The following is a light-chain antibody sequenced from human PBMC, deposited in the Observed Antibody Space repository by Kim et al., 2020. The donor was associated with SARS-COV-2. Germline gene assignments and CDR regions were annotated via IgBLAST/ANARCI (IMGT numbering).Light chain of an antibody. J-gene: IGKJ2*01. Sequence: DIQMTQSPSTLSASVGDRVTITCRASQNIHSWLAWYQQKPGKAPKALIYKASSLETEVPSRFSGSGSGTEFFLTIASLQPEDFATYFCQQYETYSRTFGQGTKVDIK. CDR2: KAS. V-gene: IGKV1-5*03. CDR3: QQYETYSRT. CDR1: QNIHSW.